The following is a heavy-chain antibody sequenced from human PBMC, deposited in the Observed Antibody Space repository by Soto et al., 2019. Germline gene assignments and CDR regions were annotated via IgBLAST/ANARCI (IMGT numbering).Heavy chain of an antibody. CDR2: IYYIGST. Sequence: PSETLSLTCTVSGDSITNSNYYWGWFRQPPGKGLEWIASIYYIGSTYYNPSLKSRVTISVDTSNNQFSLNLNSVTAADAAVYYCARAYVYTVTTFSRATPRRTMDVWGQGTTVTVSS. V-gene: IGHV4-39*01. CDR1: GDSITNSNYY. D-gene: IGHD4-4*01. J-gene: IGHJ6*02. CDR3: ARAYVYTVTTFSRATPRRTMDV.